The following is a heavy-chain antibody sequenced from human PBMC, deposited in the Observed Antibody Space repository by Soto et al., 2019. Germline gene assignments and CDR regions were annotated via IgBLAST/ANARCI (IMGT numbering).Heavy chain of an antibody. CDR3: ARDTEIVVVVAATKYYYYMDV. V-gene: IGHV1-18*01. D-gene: IGHD2-15*01. CDR2: MNANNGNT. Sequence: ASVKVSCKASGYTFTSYDINWVRQATGQGLEWMGWMNANNGNTNYAQKLQGRVTMTTDTSTSTAYMELSSLRSDDTAVYYCARDTEIVVVVAATKYYYYMDVWGKGTTVTVSS. J-gene: IGHJ6*03. CDR1: GYTFTSYD.